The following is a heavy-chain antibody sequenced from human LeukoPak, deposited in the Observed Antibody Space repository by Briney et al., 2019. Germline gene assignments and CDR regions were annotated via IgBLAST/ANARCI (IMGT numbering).Heavy chain of an antibody. CDR3: AKVGLVYYGSGSATYFDY. J-gene: IGHJ4*02. Sequence: PGGSLGLSCAASGFTFSSYGMHWVRQAPGKGLEWVAVISYDGSNKYYADSVKGRFTISRDNSKNTLYLQMNSLRAEDTAVYYCAKVGLVYYGSGSATYFDYWGQGTLVTVSP. V-gene: IGHV3-30*18. CDR2: ISYDGSNK. D-gene: IGHD3-10*01. CDR1: GFTFSSYG.